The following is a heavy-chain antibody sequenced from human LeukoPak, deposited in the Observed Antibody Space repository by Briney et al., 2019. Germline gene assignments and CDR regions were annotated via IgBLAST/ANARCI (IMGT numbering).Heavy chain of an antibody. CDR2: ISGSGGST. Sequence: GGSLRLSCAASGFTFSSYGMSWVRQAPGKGLEWVSAISGSGGSTYYADSVKGRFTISRDNSKNTLYLQTNSLRAEDTAVYYCAKVYYDILTGYRVDGMDVWGQGTTVTASS. D-gene: IGHD3-9*01. CDR1: GFTFSSYG. V-gene: IGHV3-23*01. CDR3: AKVYYDILTGYRVDGMDV. J-gene: IGHJ6*02.